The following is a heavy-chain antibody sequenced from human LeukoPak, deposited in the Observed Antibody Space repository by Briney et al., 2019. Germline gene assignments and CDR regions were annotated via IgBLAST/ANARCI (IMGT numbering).Heavy chain of an antibody. CDR1: GYTFTSHY. J-gene: IGHJ4*02. V-gene: IGHV1-46*01. Sequence: GASVKVSCKASGYTFTSHYMHWVRQAPGQGLEWMGLINPSGSSTLYAQKFQCRVTMTRDMSTSTSYMEVRSLRSDDTATYYCARDSEDAPMVFYDYWGQGTLVTVSS. D-gene: IGHD5-18*01. CDR3: ARDSEDAPMVFYDY. CDR2: INPSGSST.